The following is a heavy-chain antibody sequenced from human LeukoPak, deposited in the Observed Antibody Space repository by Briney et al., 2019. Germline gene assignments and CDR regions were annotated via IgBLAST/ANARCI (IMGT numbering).Heavy chain of an antibody. J-gene: IGHJ4*02. CDR3: ARHRGSSAYYSFDY. CDR1: GGSMTNLY. CDR2: IYDSGST. D-gene: IGHD3-22*01. V-gene: IGHV4-59*08. Sequence: SETLSLTCSVSGGSMTNLYWTWIRQPPGKGLEWIGDIYDSGSTRYNTSLESRVTISVDTSKNQVSLKVTSVTAADTAVYYCARHRGSSAYYSFDYWGQGTQVTVSS.